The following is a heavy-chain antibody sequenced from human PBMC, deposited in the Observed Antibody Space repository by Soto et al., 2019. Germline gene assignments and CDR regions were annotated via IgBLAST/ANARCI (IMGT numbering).Heavy chain of an antibody. V-gene: IGHV3-7*02. Sequence: EVRLVESGGGLVQPGGSLRLSCEASGFTFSSRWMTWVRQGPGKGLEWVANIHEEKNAKDYVDSVKGRFTISRDNAKNSLYLQMTSLRDEDTAVYYCATHDGPAAAGLVLDFWGQGALVIVSS. J-gene: IGHJ4*02. CDR2: IHEEKNAK. CDR1: GFTFSSRW. D-gene: IGHD6-25*01. CDR3: ATHDGPAAAGLVLDF.